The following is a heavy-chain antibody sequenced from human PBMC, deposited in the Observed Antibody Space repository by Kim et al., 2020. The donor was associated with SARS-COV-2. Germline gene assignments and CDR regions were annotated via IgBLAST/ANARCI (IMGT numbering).Heavy chain of an antibody. CDR1: GFTFNNYK. Sequence: GGSLRLSCAASGFTFNNYKMNWVRQAPGKGLEWVSSISSSSSYIYYADSIKGRFTISRDNAKNSLYLQMNSLRAEDTAVYYCAREEAIFGGGIILDYYY. D-gene: IGHD3-3*01. J-gene: IGHJ6*01. V-gene: IGHV3-21*01. CDR2: ISSSSSYI. CDR3: AREEAIFGGGIILDYYY.